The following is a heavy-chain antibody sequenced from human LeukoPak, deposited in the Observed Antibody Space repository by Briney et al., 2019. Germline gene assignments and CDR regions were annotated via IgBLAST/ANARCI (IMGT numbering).Heavy chain of an antibody. CDR1: GGSISSGSYY. Sequence: PSQTLSLTCTVSGGSISSGSYYWSWIRQPAGKGLEWIGRIYTSGSTNYNPSLKSRVTISVDASKNQFPLKLSSVTAADTAVYYCARDGGGCSSTSCYTYWGQGTLVTVSS. J-gene: IGHJ4*02. V-gene: IGHV4-61*02. D-gene: IGHD2-2*02. CDR3: ARDGGGCSSTSCYTY. CDR2: IYTSGST.